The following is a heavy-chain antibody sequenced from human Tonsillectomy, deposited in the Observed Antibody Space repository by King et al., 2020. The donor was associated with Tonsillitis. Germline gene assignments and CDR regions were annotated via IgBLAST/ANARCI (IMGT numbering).Heavy chain of an antibody. CDR3: AKEYYDILTGYYARPVDY. J-gene: IGHJ4*02. CDR1: GFTFSSYA. V-gene: IGHV3-23*04. Sequence: VQLVESGGGLVQPGGSLRLSCAASGFTFSSYAMSWVRQAPGKGLEWVSAISGSGGSIYYADSVKGRFTISRDNSKNTLYLQVNSLRAEDTAVYYCAKEYYDILTGYYARPVDYWGQGTLVTVSS. CDR2: ISGSGGSI. D-gene: IGHD3-9*01.